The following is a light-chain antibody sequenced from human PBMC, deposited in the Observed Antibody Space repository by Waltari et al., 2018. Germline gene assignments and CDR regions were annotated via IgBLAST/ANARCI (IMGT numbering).Light chain of an antibody. CDR3: QQYNSYSWT. CDR2: DAS. Sequence: DIKMTQSPSPLSASVGDSVTITCRANPTIRYWLAWYQQKPGKAPRLLIYDASILESGVPSRFSGSASGTEFTLSINSLQPDDFACYYCQQYNSYSWTFGQGTKVEIK. V-gene: IGKV1-5*01. CDR1: PTIRYW. J-gene: IGKJ1*01.